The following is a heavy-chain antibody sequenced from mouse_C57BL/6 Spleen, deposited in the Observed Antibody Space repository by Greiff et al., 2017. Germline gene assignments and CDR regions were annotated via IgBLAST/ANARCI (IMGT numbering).Heavy chain of an antibody. CDR3: ASTVVASFDY. J-gene: IGHJ2*01. CDR1: GFTFSSYT. V-gene: IGHV5-9*01. D-gene: IGHD1-1*01. Sequence: DVQLVESGGGLVKPGGSLKLSCAASGFTFSSYTMSWVRQTPEKRLEWVATISGGGGNTYYPDSVKGRFTISRDNAKNTLYLQMSSLRSEDTALYYCASTVVASFDYWGQGTTLTVCS. CDR2: ISGGGGNT.